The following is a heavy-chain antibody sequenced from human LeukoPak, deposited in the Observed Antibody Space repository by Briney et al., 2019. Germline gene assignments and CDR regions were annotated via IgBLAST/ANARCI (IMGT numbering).Heavy chain of an antibody. V-gene: IGHV4-39*01. CDR3: ARFGLSRWLVGALPVDY. CDR2: IYYSGST. CDR1: GGSISSSSYY. D-gene: IGHD6-19*01. Sequence: KPSETLSLTCTVSGGSISSSSYYWGWIRQPPGKGLEWIGSIYYSGSTYYNPSLKSRVTISVDTSKNQFSLKLSSVTAADTAVYYCARFGLSRWLVGALPVDYWGQGTPVIVSS. J-gene: IGHJ4*02.